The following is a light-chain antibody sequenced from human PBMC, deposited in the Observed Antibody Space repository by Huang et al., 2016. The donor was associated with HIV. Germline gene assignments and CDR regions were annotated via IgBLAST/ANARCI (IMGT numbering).Light chain of an antibody. V-gene: IGKV3-20*01. CDR2: GAS. CDR3: QQYGSSRIFT. Sequence: EIVLMQSPGTLSVSPGERATLSCRSSQSVSSSYLAWYQQKPGQAPRLLTYGASSRATGIPDRFSGSGSGTDFTLTISRLEPEDFAVYYCQQYGSSRIFTFGPGTKVDIK. J-gene: IGKJ3*01. CDR1: QSVSSSY.